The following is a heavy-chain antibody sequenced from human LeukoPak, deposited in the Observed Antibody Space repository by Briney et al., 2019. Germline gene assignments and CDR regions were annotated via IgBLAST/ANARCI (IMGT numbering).Heavy chain of an antibody. CDR2: ISAQHGQT. D-gene: IGHD2-8*01. CDR3: AGSVGYCTSNVCYLKY. Sequence: ASVKDSCKTSGYSENFYGITWVRQVAGQGLEWMGWISAQHGQTQNAPNSQDRVTMTTDTYTKTAYMELRSLRSDDTAVYYCAGSVGYCTSNVCYLKYWGQGTLVTVSS. J-gene: IGHJ4*02. V-gene: IGHV1-18*01. CDR1: GYSENFYG.